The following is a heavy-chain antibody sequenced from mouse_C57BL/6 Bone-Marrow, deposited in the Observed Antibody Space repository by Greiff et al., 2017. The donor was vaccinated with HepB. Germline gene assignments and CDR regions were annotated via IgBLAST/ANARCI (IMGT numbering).Heavy chain of an antibody. CDR3: AREGWVPWFAY. Sequence: EVKLVESGPELVKPGASVKMSCKASGYTFTDYNMHWVKQSHGKSLEWIGYINPNNGGTSYNQKFKGKATLTVNKSSSTAYMELRSLTSEDSAVYYCAREGWVPWFAYWGQGTLVTVSA. V-gene: IGHV1-22*01. CDR2: INPNNGGT. CDR1: GYTFTDYN. J-gene: IGHJ3*01. D-gene: IGHD3-3*01.